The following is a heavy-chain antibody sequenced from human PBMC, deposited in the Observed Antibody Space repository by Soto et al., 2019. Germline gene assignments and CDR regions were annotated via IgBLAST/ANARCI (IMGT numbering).Heavy chain of an antibody. D-gene: IGHD2-2*01. Sequence: GGSLRLSCAASGFTFSSYAMSWVRQAPGKGREWVSAISGSGGSTYYADSVKGRFTISRDNSKDTLYLQMNSLRAEDTAVYYCAKDLRYCSSTSCYVIEYYYYYMDVWGKGTTVTVSS. V-gene: IGHV3-23*01. CDR1: GFTFSSYA. CDR2: ISGSGGST. J-gene: IGHJ6*03. CDR3: AKDLRYCSSTSCYVIEYYYYYMDV.